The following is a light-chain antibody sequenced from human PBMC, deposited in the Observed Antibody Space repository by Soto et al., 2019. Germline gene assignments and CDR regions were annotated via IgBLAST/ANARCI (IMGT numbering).Light chain of an antibody. CDR2: DVS. Sequence: QSALTQPASVSGSPGQSITISCTGTSSDVGAYNSVCWYQQHPGKAPKLMIYDVSNRPSGVSNRFSGSKSSNTASLTISGLQAEDESVYYCSSYTSSSPYVFGTGTKLTVL. CDR1: SSDVGAYNS. CDR3: SSYTSSSPYV. V-gene: IGLV2-14*01. J-gene: IGLJ1*01.